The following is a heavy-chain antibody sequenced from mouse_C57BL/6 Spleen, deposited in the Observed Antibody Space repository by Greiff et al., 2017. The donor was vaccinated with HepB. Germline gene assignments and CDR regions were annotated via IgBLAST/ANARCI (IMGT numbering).Heavy chain of an antibody. CDR1: GYTFTEYT. Sequence: QQSGAELVKPGASVKLSCKASGYTFTEYTIHWVKQRSGQGLEWIGWFYPGSGSIKYNEKFKDKATLTADKSSSTVYMELSRLTSEDSAVYFCARHSIYYDYDDYAMDYWGQGTSVTVSS. J-gene: IGHJ4*01. V-gene: IGHV1-62-2*01. D-gene: IGHD2-4*01. CDR2: FYPGSGSI. CDR3: ARHSIYYDYDDYAMDY.